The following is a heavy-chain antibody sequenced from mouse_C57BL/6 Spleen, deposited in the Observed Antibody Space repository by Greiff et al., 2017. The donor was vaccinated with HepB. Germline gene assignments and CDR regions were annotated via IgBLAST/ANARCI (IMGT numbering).Heavy chain of an antibody. CDR3: ARSKCGITTRLFDY. Sequence: QVQLQQPGAELVMPGASVKLSCKASGYTFTSYWMHWVKQRPGQGLEWIGEIDPSDSYTNYNQKFKGKSTLTVDKSSSTAYMQLSSLTSEDSAVYYCARSKCGITTRLFDYWGQGTTLTVSS. D-gene: IGHD1-1*01. CDR1: GYTFTSYW. J-gene: IGHJ2*01. V-gene: IGHV1-69*01. CDR2: IDPSDSYT.